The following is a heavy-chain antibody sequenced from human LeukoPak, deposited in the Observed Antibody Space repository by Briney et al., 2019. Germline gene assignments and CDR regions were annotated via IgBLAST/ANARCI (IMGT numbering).Heavy chain of an antibody. D-gene: IGHD6-13*01. V-gene: IGHV1-8*01. CDR3: ATVSYSSRGNWFDP. CDR1: GYTFTCYD. Sequence: ASVKVSCKASGYTFTCYDINWVRQATGQGLEWMGWMNPNSGNTGYAQKFQGRVTITEDTSTDTAYMELSSLRSEDTAVYYCATVSYSSRGNWFDPWGQGTLVTVSS. CDR2: MNPNSGNT. J-gene: IGHJ5*02.